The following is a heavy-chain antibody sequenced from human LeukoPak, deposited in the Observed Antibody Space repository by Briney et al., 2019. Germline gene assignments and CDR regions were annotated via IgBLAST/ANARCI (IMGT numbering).Heavy chain of an antibody. CDR3: ARDNGDYAIDY. J-gene: IGHJ4*02. CDR1: GGTFSSYA. CDR2: IIPIFGTA. V-gene: IGHV1-69*01. D-gene: IGHD4-17*01. Sequence: EASVKVSCKASGGTFSSYAISWVRQAPGQGLEWMGGIIPIFGTANYAQKFQGRVTITADESTSTAYMELSSLRSEDTAVYYCARDNGDYAIDYWGQGTLVTVSS.